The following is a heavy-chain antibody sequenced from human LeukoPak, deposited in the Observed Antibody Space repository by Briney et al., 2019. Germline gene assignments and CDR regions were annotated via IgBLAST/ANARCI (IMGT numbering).Heavy chain of an antibody. CDR2: IIPIFGTA. CDR1: GGTFSSYA. V-gene: IGHV1-69*13. D-gene: IGHD2-2*01. J-gene: IGHJ6*04. Sequence: GASVKVSCKASGGTFSSYAISWVRQAPGQGLEWMGGIIPIFGTANYAQKFQGRVTITADESTSTAYMELSSLRSEDTAVYYCATPGKYCSSTSCYYYYGMDVWGKGTTVIVSS. CDR3: ATPGKYCSSTSCYYYYGMDV.